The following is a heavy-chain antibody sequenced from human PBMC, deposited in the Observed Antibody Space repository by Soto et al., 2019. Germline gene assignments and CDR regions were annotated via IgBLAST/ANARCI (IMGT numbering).Heavy chain of an antibody. J-gene: IGHJ6*02. CDR3: ASSGSSLVAGDYYYYGMDV. V-gene: IGHV4-61*01. D-gene: IGHD3-10*01. CDR2: IYYSGST. CDR1: GGSVSSGIYY. Sequence: LETLSLTCTVSGGSVSSGIYYWSWIRHPPGKGLEWIGYIYYSGSTNYNPSLKSRVTISVDTSKNQFSLKLSSVTAADTAVYYCASSGSSLVAGDYYYYGMDVWGQGTTVTVSS.